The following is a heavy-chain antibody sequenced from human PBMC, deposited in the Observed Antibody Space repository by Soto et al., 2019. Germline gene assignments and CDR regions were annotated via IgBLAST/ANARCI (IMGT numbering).Heavy chain of an antibody. V-gene: IGHV1-46*01. Sequence: ASVKVSCKASGYTFTSYYMHWVRQAPGQGLEWMGIINPSGGSTSYAQKFQGRVTMTRDTSTSTVYMELSSLRSEDTAVYYCASENYYDSSGYSHYFDYWGQGTLVTV. J-gene: IGHJ4*02. CDR2: INPSGGST. CDR1: GYTFTSYY. CDR3: ASENYYDSSGYSHYFDY. D-gene: IGHD3-22*01.